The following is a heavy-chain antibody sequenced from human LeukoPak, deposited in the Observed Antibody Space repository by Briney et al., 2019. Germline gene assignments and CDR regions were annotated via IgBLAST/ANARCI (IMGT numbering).Heavy chain of an antibody. J-gene: IGHJ5*02. D-gene: IGHD6-13*01. CDR1: GFTFSNAW. V-gene: IGHV3-15*01. Sequence: GGSLRLSCAASGFTFSNAWMSWVRQAPGKGLERVGRIKSKTDGGTTDYAASVKGRFTISRDDSKNTLYLQMNSLKTEDTAVYYCTGRLRYSSNLFDPCGQGTLVTVSS. CDR3: TGRLRYSSNLFDP. CDR2: IKSKTDGGTT.